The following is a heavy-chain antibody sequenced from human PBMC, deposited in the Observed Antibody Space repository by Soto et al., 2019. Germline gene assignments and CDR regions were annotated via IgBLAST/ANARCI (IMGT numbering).Heavy chain of an antibody. CDR2: IHNDGSTT. J-gene: IGHJ4*01. V-gene: IGHV3-74*01. CDR1: GFTFSSYW. CDR3: ARDNWNSY. Sequence: GGSLRLSCAASGFTFSSYWMHWVRQAPGKGLMWVSRIHNDGSTTRYADSVKGQFTISRDNAKNTFYLQMSSLRVEDTAVYYCARDNWNSYWGQGTLVTVSS. D-gene: IGHD1-7*01.